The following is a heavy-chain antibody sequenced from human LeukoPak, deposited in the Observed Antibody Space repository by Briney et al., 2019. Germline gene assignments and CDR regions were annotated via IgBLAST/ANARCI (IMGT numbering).Heavy chain of an antibody. Sequence: SETLSLTCAVYGGSFSGYYWSWIRQPPGKGLEWIGEINHSGSTNYNPSLKSRVTISVDTSKNQFSLKLSSVTAADTAVYYCARGGVAVAGPPYDYWGQGTLVTVSS. V-gene: IGHV4-34*01. CDR3: ARGGVAVAGPPYDY. CDR2: INHSGST. D-gene: IGHD6-19*01. J-gene: IGHJ4*02. CDR1: GGSFSGYY.